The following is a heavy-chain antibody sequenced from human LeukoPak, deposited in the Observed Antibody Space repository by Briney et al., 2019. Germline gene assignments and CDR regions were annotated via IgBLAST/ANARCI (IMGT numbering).Heavy chain of an antibody. V-gene: IGHV4-34*01. CDR2: INHSGST. J-gene: IGHJ4*02. CDR3: ARVAKVGMTGYYFDY. CDR1: GGSFSGYY. Sequence: SETLSLTCAVYGGSFSGYYWSWIRQPPGKGLEWIGEINHSGSTNYNPSLKSRVTISVDTSNNQFSLKLTTVTAADTAMYFCARVAKVGMTGYYFDYWGQGTLVTVSS. D-gene: IGHD1-26*01.